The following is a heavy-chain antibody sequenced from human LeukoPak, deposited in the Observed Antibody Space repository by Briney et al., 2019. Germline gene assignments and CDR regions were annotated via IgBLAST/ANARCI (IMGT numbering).Heavy chain of an antibody. CDR2: IRYDGSNK. CDR3: AKVNQVAFDI. V-gene: IGHV3-30*02. Sequence: PGGSLRLSCAASGFTFSSYGMHWVRQAPGKGLEWVAFIRYDGSNKYDADSVKGRFTISRDNSKNTLYLQMNSLRVEDTAVYYCAKVNQVAFDIWGQGTMVTVSS. CDR1: GFTFSSYG. J-gene: IGHJ3*02.